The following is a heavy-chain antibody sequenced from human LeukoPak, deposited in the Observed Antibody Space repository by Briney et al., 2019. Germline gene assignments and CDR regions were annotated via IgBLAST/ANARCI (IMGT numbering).Heavy chain of an antibody. CDR3: ARQQLVLNYFDY. Sequence: PSETLSLTCTVSGGSISSYYWIWIRQPAGKGLEWIGRIYTSGSTKYNPSLKSRVTMSVDTSKNQFSLKLSSVTAADTAVYYCARQQLVLNYFDYWGQGTLVTVSS. J-gene: IGHJ4*02. D-gene: IGHD6-13*01. CDR2: IYTSGST. CDR1: GGSISSYY. V-gene: IGHV4-4*07.